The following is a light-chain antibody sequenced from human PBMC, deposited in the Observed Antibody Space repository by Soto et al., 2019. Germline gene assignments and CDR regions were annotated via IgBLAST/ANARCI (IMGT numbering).Light chain of an antibody. V-gene: IGLV3-21*04. CDR1: NIGSKS. CDR3: QVWDSSSDRQV. J-gene: IGLJ2*01. CDR2: YDS. Sequence: SYELTQPPSVSVAPGQTARITCGGNNIGSKSVHWYQQKPGQAPVLVIYYDSDRPSGIPERFSGSNSGNTATLTISRVEAGDEADYYCQVWDSSSDRQVFGGGTKLTVL.